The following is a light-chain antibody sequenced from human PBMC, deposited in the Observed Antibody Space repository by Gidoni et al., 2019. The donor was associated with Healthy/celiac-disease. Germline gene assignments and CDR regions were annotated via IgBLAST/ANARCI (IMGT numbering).Light chain of an antibody. CDR1: NIGSKS. CDR2: YDS. J-gene: IGLJ2*01. Sequence: SYVLTPPPSVSVAPGKTARIPCGGNNIGSKSVHWYQQKPGQSPVLVIYYDSDRPSGIPERFSGSNSGNTATLTISRVEAGDEADYYCQVWDSSSDHVVFGGGTKLTVL. CDR3: QVWDSSSDHVV. V-gene: IGLV3-21*04.